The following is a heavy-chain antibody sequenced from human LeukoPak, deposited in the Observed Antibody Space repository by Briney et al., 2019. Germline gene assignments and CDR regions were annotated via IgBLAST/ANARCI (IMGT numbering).Heavy chain of an antibody. CDR2: INHSGST. CDR1: GGSFSGYY. CDR3: ARLRRAYYYDSSGSYPDY. Sequence: SETLSLTCAVYGGSFSGYYWSWIRQPPGKGLEWIGEINHSGSTNYNPPLKSRVTISVDTSKNQFSLKLSSVTAADTAVYYCARLRRAYYYDSSGSYPDYWGQGTLVTVSS. V-gene: IGHV4-34*01. J-gene: IGHJ4*02. D-gene: IGHD3-22*01.